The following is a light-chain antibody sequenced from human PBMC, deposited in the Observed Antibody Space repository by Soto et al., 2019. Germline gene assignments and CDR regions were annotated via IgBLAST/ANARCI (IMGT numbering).Light chain of an antibody. V-gene: IGKV3-11*01. J-gene: IGKJ4*01. CDR3: QHRSNWPTLT. Sequence: EIELTQSPATLSLSPGERATLSCRASQSVSSFLVWYQQKPGQAPRLLIYDAVNRVTGIPARFSGSGSGTDFTLTISSLEPEDFAVYYCQHRSNWPTLTFGGGTKVEIK. CDR2: DAV. CDR1: QSVSSF.